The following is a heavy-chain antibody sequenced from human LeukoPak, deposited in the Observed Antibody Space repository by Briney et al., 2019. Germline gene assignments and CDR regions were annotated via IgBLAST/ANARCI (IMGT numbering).Heavy chain of an antibody. Sequence: PSETLSLTCTVSGGSISSYYWSWIRQPPGKGLEWIGYIYYSGNTNYNPSLKSRVTIPVDTSKNQFSLKLTSVTAADTAVYYCARTVGRIGAFDIWGQGTMVFVSS. CDR1: GGSISSYY. CDR3: ARTVGRIGAFDI. CDR2: IYYSGNT. J-gene: IGHJ3*02. V-gene: IGHV4-59*01. D-gene: IGHD1-26*01.